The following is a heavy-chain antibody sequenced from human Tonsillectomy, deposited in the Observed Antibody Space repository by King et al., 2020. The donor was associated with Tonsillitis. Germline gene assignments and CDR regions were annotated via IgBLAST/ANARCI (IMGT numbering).Heavy chain of an antibody. CDR3: ARALYCRGGSCHATPSRAANDY. CDR1: GFTFSSYW. J-gene: IGHJ4*02. D-gene: IGHD2-15*01. CDR2: IKQDGSEK. V-gene: IGHV3-7*01. Sequence: VQLVESGGGLVQPGGSLRLSCVASGFTFSSYWMNWVRQAPGKGLEWVANIKQDGSEKYYVDSVKGRFTISRDNAKNSLYLQMNSLRAEDTAVYYCARALYCRGGSCHATPSRAANDYWGQGTLVTVSS.